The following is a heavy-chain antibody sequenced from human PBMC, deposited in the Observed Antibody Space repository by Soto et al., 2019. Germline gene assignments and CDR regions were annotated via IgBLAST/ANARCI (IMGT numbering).Heavy chain of an antibody. CDR3: ARDFASNIVADLGGMDV. J-gene: IGHJ6*02. V-gene: IGHV4-61*01. CDR1: GGSVSSGSYY. D-gene: IGHD3-22*01. CDR2: IYYSGST. Sequence: SETLSLTCTVSGGSVSSGSYYWSWIRQPPGKGLEWIGYIYYSGSTNYNPSLKSRVTISVDTSKNQFSLKLSSVTAADTAVYYCARDFASNIVADLGGMDVWGQGTTVTVSS.